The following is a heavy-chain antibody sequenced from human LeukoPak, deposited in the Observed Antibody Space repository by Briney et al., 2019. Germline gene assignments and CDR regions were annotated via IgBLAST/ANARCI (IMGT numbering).Heavy chain of an antibody. CDR2: ISSSSIYI. V-gene: IGHV3-21*04. J-gene: IGHJ6*03. CDR3: AKGGGGRLTYYYYMDV. D-gene: IGHD3-16*01. CDR1: GFTFSSYS. Sequence: PGGSLRLSCAGSGFTFSSYSMNWVRQAPGKGLEWVSSISSSSIYIYDADSVKGRFTISRDNAKNSLYLQMNSLRAEDMALYYCAKGGGGRLTYYYYMDVWGKGTTVTVSS.